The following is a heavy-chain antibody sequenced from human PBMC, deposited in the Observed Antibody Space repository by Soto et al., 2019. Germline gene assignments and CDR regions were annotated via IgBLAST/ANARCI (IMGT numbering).Heavy chain of an antibody. Sequence: ASVKVSCKASGYTFTSYGISWVRQAPGQGLEWMGWISAYNGNTNYAQKLQGRVPMTTDTSTSTAYMELRSLRSDDTAVYYCARGITFVRGVTQNNWFDPWGQGTLVTVSS. J-gene: IGHJ5*02. V-gene: IGHV1-18*04. CDR2: ISAYNGNT. CDR1: GYTFTSYG. CDR3: ARGITFVRGVTQNNWFDP. D-gene: IGHD3-10*01.